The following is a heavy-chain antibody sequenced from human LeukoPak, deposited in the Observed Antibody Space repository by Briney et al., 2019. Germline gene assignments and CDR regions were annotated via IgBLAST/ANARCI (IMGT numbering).Heavy chain of an antibody. CDR3: ATYDYVWGSYRYPFDY. V-gene: IGHV1-24*01. D-gene: IGHD3-16*02. J-gene: IGHJ4*02. Sequence: ASVKVSCKVSGYTLTELSMHWVRQAPGKGLEWMGGLDPEDGETIYAQKFQGRVTMTEDTSTDTAYMELSSLRSEDTAVYYCATYDYVWGSYRYPFDYWGQGTLVNVSS. CDR1: GYTLTELS. CDR2: LDPEDGET.